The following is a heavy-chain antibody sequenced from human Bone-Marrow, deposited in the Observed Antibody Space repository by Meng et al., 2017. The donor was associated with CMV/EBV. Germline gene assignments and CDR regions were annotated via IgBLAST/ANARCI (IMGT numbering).Heavy chain of an antibody. CDR2: IIPILGTA. CDR1: GGTFSSYT. Sequence: SVKVSCKASGGTFSSYTISWVRQAPGQGLEWMGRIIPILGTANYAQKFQGRVTITTDESTSTAYMELSSLRSEDTAVYYCARGSESDAFDIWGQGTMVTVSS. V-gene: IGHV1-69*16. J-gene: IGHJ3*02. CDR3: ARGSESDAFDI.